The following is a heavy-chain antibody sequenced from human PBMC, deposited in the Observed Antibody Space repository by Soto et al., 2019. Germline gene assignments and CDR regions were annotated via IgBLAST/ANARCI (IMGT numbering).Heavy chain of an antibody. Sequence: EAQLLESGGGLVPPGVSLRLSCAASGFHFSTYPMSWVRQAPGKGLEWGSGISGSGISTYYTDSVKGRFTSSRDNSKNTVFLQMKSLRDEDTAVYYCVKPPVITASYYYYDMDVWGPGATGTVSS. D-gene: IGHD4-4*01. V-gene: IGHV3-23*01. CDR1: GFHFSTYP. CDR2: ISGSGIST. J-gene: IGHJ6*02. CDR3: VKPPVITASYYYYDMDV.